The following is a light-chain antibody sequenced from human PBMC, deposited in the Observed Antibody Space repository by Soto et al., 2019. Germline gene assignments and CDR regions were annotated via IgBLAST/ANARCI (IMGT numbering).Light chain of an antibody. V-gene: IGKV1-5*01. CDR2: DAS. CDR3: QQYNTYSPPWT. Sequence: DIQMIQSPSTLSASIGDRVTIPCRASQSIKNWLAWYQQKPGKAPNLLIYDASSLEGGVPSSFSGSGSGTEFTLTISSLQRDDFVTYSCQQYNTYSPPWTFGQGTKVDIK. CDR1: QSIKNW. J-gene: IGKJ1*01.